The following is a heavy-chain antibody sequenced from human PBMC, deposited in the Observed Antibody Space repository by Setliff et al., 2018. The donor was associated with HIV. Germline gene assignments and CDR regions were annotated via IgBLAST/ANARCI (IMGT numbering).Heavy chain of an antibody. Sequence: PSETLSLTCAVYGGSFNGYYWNWIRQSPGKGLEWIGEINHSGSINYNPTLMSRLTISIDTSKNQFSLKLTSVTAADTALYFCARGGGGSWFDKPTYYYMDVWGKGTTVTVS. CDR2: INHSGSI. J-gene: IGHJ6*03. CDR1: GGSFNGYY. CDR3: ARGGGGSWFDKPTYYYMDV. V-gene: IGHV4-34*01. D-gene: IGHD3-10*01.